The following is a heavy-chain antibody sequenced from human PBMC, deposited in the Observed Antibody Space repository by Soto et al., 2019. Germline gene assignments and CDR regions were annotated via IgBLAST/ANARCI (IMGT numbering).Heavy chain of an antibody. CDR1: NFSISSGYY. D-gene: IGHD1-26*01. CDR3: ARTHSGSYYSVFNY. J-gene: IGHJ4*02. Sequence: SETLSLTCVVSNFSISSGYYCGWIRQSPGKGLEWIASIYRSGTTSYSPSLKSRVTISVDPSKNQFSLMLTAVTAADTAVYYCARTHSGSYYSVFNYWGRGSLVTVSS. CDR2: IYRSGTT. V-gene: IGHV4-38-2*01.